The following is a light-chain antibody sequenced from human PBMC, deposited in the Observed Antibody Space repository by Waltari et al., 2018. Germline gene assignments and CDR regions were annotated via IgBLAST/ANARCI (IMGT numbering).Light chain of an antibody. Sequence: QSALTQPPSASGSLGQSVTISCTGTSSDVGCSNYVSWYQHHPGKGPKLLINEVPNGPSAVPDRVSGSRSGNTVSLTVSGVQAEDEADYYCTAYTGSNLVFGGGTKLTVL. V-gene: IGLV2-8*01. CDR2: EVP. J-gene: IGLJ3*02. CDR3: TAYTGSNLV. CDR1: SSDVGCSNY.